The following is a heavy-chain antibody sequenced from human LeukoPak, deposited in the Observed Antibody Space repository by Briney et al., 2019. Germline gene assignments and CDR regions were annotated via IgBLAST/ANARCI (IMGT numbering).Heavy chain of an antibody. Sequence: GGSLRLSCAVSGFIFSDYCFHWVRQAPGKGLEWVAVTRFDGSIKQYADSVKGRFTISRDDSKNTLYLQMNFLKSEDTAVYYCARWGGTRQYYVDYWGQGTLVTVSS. CDR1: GFIFSDYC. J-gene: IGHJ4*02. V-gene: IGHV3-33*01. D-gene: IGHD1-1*01. CDR2: TRFDGSIK. CDR3: ARWGGTRQYYVDY.